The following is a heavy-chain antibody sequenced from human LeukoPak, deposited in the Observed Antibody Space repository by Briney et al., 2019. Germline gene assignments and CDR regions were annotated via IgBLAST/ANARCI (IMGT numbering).Heavy chain of an antibody. CDR2: IYSGGST. CDR1: GFTVSSNY. Sequence: PGGSLRLSCAASGFTVSSNYMSWVRQAPGKGLEWVSVIYSGGSTYYADSVKGRFTISRDNSKNTLYLQMNSLRAEDTAVYYCARAGSTWSGSIDAFDTWGQGTMVTVSS. J-gene: IGHJ3*02. CDR3: ARAGSTWSGSIDAFDT. D-gene: IGHD3-10*01. V-gene: IGHV3-66*02.